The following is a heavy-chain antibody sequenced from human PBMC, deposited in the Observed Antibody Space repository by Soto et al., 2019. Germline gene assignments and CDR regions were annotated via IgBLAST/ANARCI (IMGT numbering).Heavy chain of an antibody. D-gene: IGHD6-25*01. Sequence: EVQLLESGGGLVQPGGSLRLSCAASGFTFSSYAMSWVRQAPGKGLEWVSAISGSGGSTYYADSVKGRFTISIDNSKNTLYLRRTSLGAEDTGVYYCANLGVAALPSWGQGTLVTVSS. CDR3: ANLGVAALPS. J-gene: IGHJ5*02. CDR1: GFTFSSYA. V-gene: IGHV3-23*01. CDR2: ISGSGGST.